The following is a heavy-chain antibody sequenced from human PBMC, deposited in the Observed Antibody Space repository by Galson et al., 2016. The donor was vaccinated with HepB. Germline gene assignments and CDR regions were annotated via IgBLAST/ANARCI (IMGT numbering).Heavy chain of an antibody. V-gene: IGHV3-11*01. J-gene: IGHJ3*01. CDR3: ATGSNYVIVPGSFEF. CDR1: GITFRDHY. CDR2: ISNTGNTI. D-gene: IGHD3-10*01. Sequence: SLRLSCAASGITFRDHYMSWIRQVPGKGLEWIAYISNTGNTIYYADSVKGRFTISRGNAKNSVFLQMNSLRADDTAPYYCATGSNYVIVPGSFEFWGQGTLVTVSS.